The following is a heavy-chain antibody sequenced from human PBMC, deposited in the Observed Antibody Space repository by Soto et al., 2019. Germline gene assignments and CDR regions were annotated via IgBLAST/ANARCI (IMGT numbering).Heavy chain of an antibody. D-gene: IGHD2-2*01. CDR1: GFTFSDYG. CDR3: AKLAVVVPATPHDYMDV. Sequence: QVRLVESGGGVVQPGRSLRLSCVASGFTFSDYGMHWVRHSPGKGLEWVAVISYHGNEYYSDSVKGRFTISRDNSEKTLYLQMNSLRAEDTDVYYCAKLAVVVPATPHDYMDVWGQGTAVTVSS. J-gene: IGHJ6*02. V-gene: IGHV3-30*18. CDR2: ISYHGNE.